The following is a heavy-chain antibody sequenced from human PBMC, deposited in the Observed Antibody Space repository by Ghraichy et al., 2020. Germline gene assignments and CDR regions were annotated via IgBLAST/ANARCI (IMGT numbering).Heavy chain of an antibody. V-gene: IGHV4-39*01. CDR2: IYYSGST. J-gene: IGHJ4*02. Sequence: SETLSLTCTVSGGSISSSSYYWGWIRQPPGKGLEWIGSIYYSGSTYYNPSLKSRVTISVDTSKNQFSLKLSSVTAADTAVYYCARRPYSSGWYDLDYWGQGTLVTVSS. D-gene: IGHD6-19*01. CDR1: GGSISSSSYY. CDR3: ARRPYSSGWYDLDY.